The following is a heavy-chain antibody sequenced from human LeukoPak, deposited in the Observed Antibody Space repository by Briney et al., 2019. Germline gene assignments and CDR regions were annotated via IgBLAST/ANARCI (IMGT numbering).Heavy chain of an antibody. D-gene: IGHD4-17*01. CDR1: GFTFSSYW. J-gene: IGHJ5*02. CDR2: IAATSGST. V-gene: IGHV3-23*01. Sequence: GGSLRLSCAASGFTFSSYWMHWVRQAPGKGLEWVSSIAATSGSTYYADSVKGRFTISRDNSKNTLYLQMNSLRAEDTALYYCAKAAYGDYVNWFDPWGQGTLVTVTS. CDR3: AKAAYGDYVNWFDP.